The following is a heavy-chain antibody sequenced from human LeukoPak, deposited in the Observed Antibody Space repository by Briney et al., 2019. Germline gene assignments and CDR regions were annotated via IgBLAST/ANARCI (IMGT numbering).Heavy chain of an antibody. V-gene: IGHV3-74*01. CDR3: VRSRIEVAGTGGFDY. Sequence: GGSLRLSCAASGFTFSSYWMHWVRQAPGKGLVWVSRINSDGSSTNYADSVKGRFSISRDNSRNTVFLQMNSLRAEDTAVYYCVRSRIEVAGTGGFDYWGQGTLVTVSS. CDR1: GFTFSSYW. D-gene: IGHD6-19*01. J-gene: IGHJ4*02. CDR2: INSDGSST.